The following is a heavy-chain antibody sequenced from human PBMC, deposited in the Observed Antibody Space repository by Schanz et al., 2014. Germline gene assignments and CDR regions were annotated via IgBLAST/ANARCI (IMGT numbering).Heavy chain of an antibody. Sequence: QVQLVQSGAEVKKPGSSVKVSCKASGGTFSSSTLTWVRQAPGQGLEWMGWINAHTGNTQYAQKFQGRVNMTRDTVATTVHLELTRLRTDDTAIYYCARVHIATYRYNSPGAFDIWGQGTRVNVSS. CDR1: GGTFSSST. CDR3: ARVHIATYRYNSPGAFDI. D-gene: IGHD3-16*02. J-gene: IGHJ3*02. V-gene: IGHV1-18*01. CDR2: INAHTGNT.